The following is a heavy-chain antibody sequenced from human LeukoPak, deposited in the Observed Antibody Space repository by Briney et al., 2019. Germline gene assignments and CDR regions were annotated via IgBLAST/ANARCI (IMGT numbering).Heavy chain of an antibody. CDR1: GGSISSGGYY. V-gene: IGHV4-31*03. CDR3: ARQGIAVAGTFRKYYFDY. J-gene: IGHJ4*02. D-gene: IGHD6-19*01. CDR2: IYYSGST. Sequence: PSQTLSLTCTVSGGSISSGGYYWSWIRQHPGKGLEWIGYIYYSGSTYYNPSLKSRVTISVDTSKNQFSLKLSSVTAADTAVYYCARQGIAVAGTFRKYYFDYWGQGTLVTVSS.